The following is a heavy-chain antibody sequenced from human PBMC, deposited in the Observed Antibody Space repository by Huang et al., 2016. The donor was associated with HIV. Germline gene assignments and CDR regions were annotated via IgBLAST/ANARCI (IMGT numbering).Heavy chain of an antibody. CDR1: GFSLSSTVVG. V-gene: IGHV2-5*01. D-gene: IGHD3-10*01. J-gene: IGHJ4*02. CDR3: ARRFTSGSFDY. Sequence: QITLKESGPMLVKPTQTLTVTCTFSGFSLSSTVVGVGWIRQSPGKALEWLALVYGNDERRYSPSLKTRLTITKDTSKNQVLLTMTNVDPTDTGTYYCARRFTSGSFDYWGQGTLVTVSS. CDR2: VYGNDER.